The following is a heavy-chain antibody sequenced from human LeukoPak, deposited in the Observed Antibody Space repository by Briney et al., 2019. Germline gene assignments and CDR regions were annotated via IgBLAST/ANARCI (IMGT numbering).Heavy chain of an antibody. CDR2: IKPDGSEK. V-gene: IGHV3-7*05. CDR3: ARGQMAGY. D-gene: IGHD5-24*01. J-gene: IGHJ4*02. Sequence: GGSLRLSCAASGFPFSSYWMSWVRQAPGKGLEWVANIKPDGSEKSYVDTVKGRFTISRDNAKNSLYLQMNSLRAEDTAVYYCARGQMAGYWGQGTLVTVSS. CDR1: GFPFSSYW.